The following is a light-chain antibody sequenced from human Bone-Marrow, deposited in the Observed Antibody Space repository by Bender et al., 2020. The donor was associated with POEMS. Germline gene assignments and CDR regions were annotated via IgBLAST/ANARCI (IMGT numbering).Light chain of an antibody. CDR3: QAWDSSTRV. Sequence: SYEVTQPPSVSVSPGQTARITCSGEKLGNKYVFWYQKKSGQSPVLVIYQSTKRPSGISERFSGSSSGNTATLTISETQAMDEADYHCQAWDSSTRVFGTGTKVTVL. CDR2: QST. J-gene: IGLJ1*01. V-gene: IGLV3-1*01. CDR1: KLGNKY.